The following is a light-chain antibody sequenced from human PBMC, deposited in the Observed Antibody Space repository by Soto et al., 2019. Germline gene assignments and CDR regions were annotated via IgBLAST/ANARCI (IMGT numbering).Light chain of an antibody. V-gene: IGKV3-15*01. CDR2: GAS. CDR3: QQANNWPPDRT. Sequence: EIVMTQSPATLSVSPGERATLSCRASQSVSSNLAWYQQKPGQAPRLLIYGASTRPTGIPARFSGSGSGTEFTLTISSLQSEDFSIYFCQQANNWPPDRTFGQGTKVEIK. CDR1: QSVSSN. J-gene: IGKJ1*01.